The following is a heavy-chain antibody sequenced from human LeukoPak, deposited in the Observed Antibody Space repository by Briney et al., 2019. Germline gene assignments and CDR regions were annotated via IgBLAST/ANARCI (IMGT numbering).Heavy chain of an antibody. CDR1: GYSFTSYW. CDR2: IYPGDSDT. D-gene: IGHD4-11*01. V-gene: IGHV5-51*01. CDR3: ARLGRGYSSQKTYDY. J-gene: IGHJ4*02. Sequence: GESLKISCKGSGYSFTSYWIGWVCQMPGKGLEWMGIIYPGDSDTRYSPSFQGQVTISADKSISTAYLQWSSLKASDTAMYYCARLGRGYSSQKTYDYWGQGTLVTVSS.